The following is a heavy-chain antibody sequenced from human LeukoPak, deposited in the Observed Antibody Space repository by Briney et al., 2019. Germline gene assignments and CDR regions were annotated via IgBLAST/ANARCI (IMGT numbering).Heavy chain of an antibody. CDR1: GFTFSSYW. D-gene: IGHD3-3*01. V-gene: IGHV3-74*01. CDR3: ASYRGDFWSGYYSNWFDP. Sequence: PGGSLRLSCAASGFTFSSYWMHWVRQAPGKGLVRVSRINSDGSSTSYADSVKGRFTISRDNAKNTLYLQMNSLRAEDTAVYYCASYRGDFWSGYYSNWFDPWGQGTLVTVSS. J-gene: IGHJ5*02. CDR2: INSDGSST.